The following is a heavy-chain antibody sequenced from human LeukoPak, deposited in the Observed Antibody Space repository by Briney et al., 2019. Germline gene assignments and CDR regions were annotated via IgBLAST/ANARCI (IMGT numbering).Heavy chain of an antibody. J-gene: IGHJ4*02. Sequence: PSQTLSLTCTVSGGSISSGGYYWSWIRQHPGKGLEWIGYIYYSGSTDYNPSLTSRVTMSVGMSKNQFSLKLSSVTAADTAVYYCARAPMRGIPNFDYWGQGTLVTVSS. CDR1: GGSISSGGYY. D-gene: IGHD3-22*01. CDR2: IYYSGST. V-gene: IGHV4-31*03. CDR3: ARAPMRGIPNFDY.